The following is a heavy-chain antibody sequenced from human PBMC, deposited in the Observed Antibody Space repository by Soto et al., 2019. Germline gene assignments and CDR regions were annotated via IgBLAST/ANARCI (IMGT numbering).Heavy chain of an antibody. V-gene: IGHV5-51*01. CDR1: GYNFDDCW. J-gene: IGHJ4*02. Sequence: PGESLKISCKGSGYNFDDCWIAWVRQMPGNGLELMGIIYPSDSDTRYRPSFQGQVTISADKSIWSAYLQWGSLRASDTAMYYCARGGVSTRTFDYWGQGTPVTVSS. D-gene: IGHD3-3*01. CDR2: IYPSDSDT. CDR3: ARGGVSTRTFDY.